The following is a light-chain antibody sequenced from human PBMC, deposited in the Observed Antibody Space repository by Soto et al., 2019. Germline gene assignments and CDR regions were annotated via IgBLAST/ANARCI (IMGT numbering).Light chain of an antibody. V-gene: IGLV2-8*01. CDR3: TSYVGNDIWV. CDR2: EVT. Sequence: QSALTQPPSASGSPGQSVTISCTGTSSDVGAYKYVSWYQQYPGKAPKLLIYEVTKRPSGVPDRFSGSKSGNTASLTVSGLQAEDEADHYCTSYVGNDIWVFGGGTKLTVL. CDR1: SSDVGAYKY. J-gene: IGLJ3*02.